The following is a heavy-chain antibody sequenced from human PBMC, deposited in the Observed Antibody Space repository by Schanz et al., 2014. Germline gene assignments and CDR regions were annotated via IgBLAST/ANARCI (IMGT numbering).Heavy chain of an antibody. CDR1: GGSIGSFY. CDR3: VRGGLVMNLRQGYYGMDV. J-gene: IGHJ6*02. Sequence: QVHLQESGPGLVKPSDTVSLTCTVSGGSIGSFYWTWIRQAPGRGLEWVGNIYYSGNSNVNPSLKSRVTILLDTPKNQFSLKLTSVIATDTAVYYCVRGGLVMNLRQGYYGMDVWGQGTSVTVSS. D-gene: IGHD6-19*01. CDR2: IYYSGNS. V-gene: IGHV4-59*12.